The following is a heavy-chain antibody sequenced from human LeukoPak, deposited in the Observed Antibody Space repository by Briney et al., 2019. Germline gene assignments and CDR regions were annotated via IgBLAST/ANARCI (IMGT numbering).Heavy chain of an antibody. V-gene: IGHV1-69*04. D-gene: IGHD1/OR15-1a*01. CDR3: ADELEQDYFDY. CDR1: GGTFSSYA. Sequence: GASVKVSCKASGGTFSSYAISWVRQAPGQGLEWMGRIIPILDMANYAQKFQGRVTITADKSKSTAYMELSSLRSEDTAAYYCADELEQDYFDYWGQGTLVTVSS. J-gene: IGHJ4*02. CDR2: IIPILDMA.